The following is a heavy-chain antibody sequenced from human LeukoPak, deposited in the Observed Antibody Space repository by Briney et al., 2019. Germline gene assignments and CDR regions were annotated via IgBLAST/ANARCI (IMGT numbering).Heavy chain of an antibody. CDR3: ARLDSSGYYYFDY. CDR2: INHSGST. CDR1: GVSFSGYY. Sequence: ASEALSLTCAVYGVSFSGYYWSWIRQPPGKGLEWIGEINHSGSTNYNPSLKSRVTISVDTSKNQFSLKLSSVTAADTAVYYCARLDSSGYYYFDYWGQGTLVTVSS. D-gene: IGHD3-22*01. J-gene: IGHJ4*02. V-gene: IGHV4-34*01.